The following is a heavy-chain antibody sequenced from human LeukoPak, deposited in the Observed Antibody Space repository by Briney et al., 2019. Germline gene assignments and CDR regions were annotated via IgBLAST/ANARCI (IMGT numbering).Heavy chain of an antibody. CDR3: ARHFSDFWSGYLFDY. J-gene: IGHJ4*02. CDR2: IYTSGST. CDR1: GGSISSYY. D-gene: IGHD3-3*01. Sequence: SETLSLTCTVSGGSISSYYWSWTRQPPGKGLEWIGYIYTSGSTNYNPSLKSRVTISVDTSKNQFSLKLSSVTAADTAVYYCARHFSDFWSGYLFDYWAQGTLVTVSS. V-gene: IGHV4-4*09.